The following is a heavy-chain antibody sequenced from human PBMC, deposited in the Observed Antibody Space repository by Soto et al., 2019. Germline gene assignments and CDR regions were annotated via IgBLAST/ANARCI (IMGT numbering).Heavy chain of an antibody. V-gene: IGHV1-69*13. CDR3: ARVGVVAAQWVYFDY. CDR2: IIPIFGTA. Sequence: SVKVSCKASGGTFSNYAISWVRQAPGQGLEWMGGIIPIFGTANYAQKFQGRVTITADESTSTAYMELSSLRSEDTAVYYCARVGVVAAQWVYFDYWGQGTLVTVSS. CDR1: GGTFSNYA. D-gene: IGHD3-22*01. J-gene: IGHJ4*02.